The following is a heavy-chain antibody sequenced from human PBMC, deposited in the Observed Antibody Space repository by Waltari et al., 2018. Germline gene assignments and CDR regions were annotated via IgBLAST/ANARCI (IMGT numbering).Heavy chain of an antibody. V-gene: IGHV1-8*02. CDR3: ARGRDYGTRRSPDY. CDR2: MNPNSGNT. CDR1: GYTFTTYD. Sequence: QVQLVQSGAEVKKPGASVKVSFKASGYTFTTYDINWVRQATGQGLEWMGWMNPNSGNTGYTQKFQGRVSMTRNTSITTAYMELNSLRSEDTAVYYCARGRDYGTRRSPDYWGQGTLVTVSS. J-gene: IGHJ4*02. D-gene: IGHD3-10*01.